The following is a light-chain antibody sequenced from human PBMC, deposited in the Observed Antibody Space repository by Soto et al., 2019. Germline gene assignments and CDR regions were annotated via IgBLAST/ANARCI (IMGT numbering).Light chain of an antibody. J-gene: IGKJ2*01. Sequence: DLQMTQSPSSLFASVGDRVTITCRASQSISSYLNWYQQKPGKAPKFLIYAVSSLQSGVPSRFSGSGSGTDFTLTISSLQPEDFATYYCQQSYSTPRYTFGQGTKLEIK. V-gene: IGKV1-39*01. CDR1: QSISSY. CDR3: QQSYSTPRYT. CDR2: AVS.